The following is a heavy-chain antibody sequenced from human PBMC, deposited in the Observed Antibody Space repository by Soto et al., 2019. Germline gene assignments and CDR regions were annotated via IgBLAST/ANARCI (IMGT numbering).Heavy chain of an antibody. CDR2: INPNSGGT. J-gene: IGHJ4*02. D-gene: IGHD3-16*02. V-gene: IGHV1-2*04. CDR1: GYTFTGYY. CDR3: ARDPSDYDYVWGSYRSLSALDY. Sequence: ASVKVSCKASGYTFTGYYMHWVRQAPGQGLEWMGWINPNSGGTNYAQKFQGWVTMTRDTSISTAYMELSRLKSDETAVYYCARDPSDYDYVWGSYRSLSALDYWGQGTLVTVSS.